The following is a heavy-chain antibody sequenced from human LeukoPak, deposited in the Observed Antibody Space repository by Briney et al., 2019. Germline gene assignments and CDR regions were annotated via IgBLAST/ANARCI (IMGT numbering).Heavy chain of an antibody. Sequence: SGGSLRLSCAVSGFTFTNYWMNWVRQAPGKGLEWLANIKQDGSEKYYVDSVKGRFTISRDNAKNSLFLQMNSLGAEDTAVYYCARDMGNLPFDYWGQGTLVTVSS. J-gene: IGHJ4*02. CDR3: ARDMGNLPFDY. D-gene: IGHD1-26*01. CDR2: IKQDGSEK. V-gene: IGHV3-7*01. CDR1: GFTFTNYW.